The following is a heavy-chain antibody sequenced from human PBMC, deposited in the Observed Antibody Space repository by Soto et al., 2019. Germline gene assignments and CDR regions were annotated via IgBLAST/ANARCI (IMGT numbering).Heavy chain of an antibody. J-gene: IGHJ4*02. CDR1: GGTFSGYY. CDR2: INHSGST. CDR3: ARLDFPIDY. Sequence: SETLSVTCAVYGGTFSGYYWSWIRQPPGKGLEWIGEINHSGSTNYNPSLKSRVTISVDTSKNQFSLKLSSVTAADTAVYYCARLDFPIDYWGQGTLVTVSS. V-gene: IGHV4-34*01. D-gene: IGHD3-9*01.